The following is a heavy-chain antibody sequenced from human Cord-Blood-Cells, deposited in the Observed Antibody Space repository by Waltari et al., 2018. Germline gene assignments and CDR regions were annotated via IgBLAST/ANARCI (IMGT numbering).Heavy chain of an antibody. V-gene: IGHV4-39*01. Sequence: QLQLQESGPGLVKPSETLSLTCTVSGGSISRSSYYWGWVRQPPGKGLEWIGSIYYSGSTYYNPSLKSRVTISVDTSKNQFSLKLSSVTAADTAVYYCARVDSSGYYYFAFDIWGQGTMVTVSS. J-gene: IGHJ3*02. CDR2: IYYSGST. D-gene: IGHD3-22*01. CDR1: GGSISRSSYY. CDR3: ARVDSSGYYYFAFDI.